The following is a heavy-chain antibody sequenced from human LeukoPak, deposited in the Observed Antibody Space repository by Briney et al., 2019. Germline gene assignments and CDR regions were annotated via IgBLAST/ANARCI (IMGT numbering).Heavy chain of an antibody. CDR2: ITSYNGNT. D-gene: IGHD4/OR15-4a*01. Sequence: ASVKVSCKASGFTFTSYGFGWVRQAPGQGLEWMGWITSYNGNTKYAQKLQGRVTMTTDTSTGTVYMELRSLRSDDTAVYYCARDRNAKGSFDYWGQGTLVTVSS. CDR1: GFTFTSYG. V-gene: IGHV1-18*01. CDR3: ARDRNAKGSFDY. J-gene: IGHJ4*02.